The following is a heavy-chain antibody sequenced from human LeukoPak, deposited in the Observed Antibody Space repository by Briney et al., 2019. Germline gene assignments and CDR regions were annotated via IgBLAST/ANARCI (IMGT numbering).Heavy chain of an antibody. CDR2: INWNGGST. CDR3: ARGGDYYGSGSYQYYFDY. V-gene: IGHV3-20*04. CDR1: GFTFSSYA. J-gene: IGHJ4*02. D-gene: IGHD3-10*01. Sequence: GGSLRLSCAASGFTFSSYAMSWVRQAPGKGLEWVSGINWNGGSTGYADSVKGRFTISRDNAKNSLYLQMNSLRAEDTALYYCARGGDYYGSGSYQYYFDYWGQGTLVTVSS.